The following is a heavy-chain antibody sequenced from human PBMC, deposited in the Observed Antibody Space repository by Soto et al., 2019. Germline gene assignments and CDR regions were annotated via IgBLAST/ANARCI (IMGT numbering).Heavy chain of an antibody. J-gene: IGHJ5*02. CDR2: IYYSGST. Sequence: QLQLQESGPGLVKPSETLSLTCTVSGGSISSSSYYWGWIRQPPGKGLEWIGSIYYSGSTYYNPSLKSRVPISVDTSKNQFSLKLSSVTAADTAVYYCARQYSSSWGGHWFDPWGQGTLVTVSS. V-gene: IGHV4-39*01. CDR3: ARQYSSSWGGHWFDP. D-gene: IGHD6-6*01. CDR1: GGSISSSSYY.